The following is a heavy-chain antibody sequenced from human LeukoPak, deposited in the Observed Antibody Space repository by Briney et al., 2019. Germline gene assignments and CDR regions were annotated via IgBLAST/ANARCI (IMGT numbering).Heavy chain of an antibody. CDR1: GFTVSSSY. CDR2: IYTGGST. J-gene: IGHJ4*02. D-gene: IGHD2/OR15-2a*01. CDR3: ARDANKKNYFDC. Sequence: QPGGSLRLSCAASGFTVSSSYMNWVRHAPGKGLEWVSVIYTGGSTYYADSVKGRFTISRDNSNNTLYLQMNSLRAEDTAVYYCARDANKKNYFDCWGQGTLVTVSS. V-gene: IGHV3-53*01.